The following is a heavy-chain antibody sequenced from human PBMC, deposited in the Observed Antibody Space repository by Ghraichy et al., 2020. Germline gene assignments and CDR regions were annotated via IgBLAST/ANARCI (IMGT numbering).Heavy chain of an antibody. CDR1: GFSFSDYS. CDR2: ITGSSITI. J-gene: IGHJ2*01. CDR3: ARLPLPRRAAVGDWYFDL. V-gene: IGHV3-48*01. D-gene: IGHD6-13*01. Sequence: GESLNISCEGSGFSFSDYSMIWVRLTPRKALEWVSYITGSSITIFYTDSVKGRFTFSRDNAKNSLYLQMNSLRAEDTAVYYCARLPLPRRAAVGDWYFDLWGRGTLVTVSS.